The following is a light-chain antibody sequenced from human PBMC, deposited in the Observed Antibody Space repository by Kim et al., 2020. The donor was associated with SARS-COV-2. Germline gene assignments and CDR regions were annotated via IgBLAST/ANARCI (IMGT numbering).Light chain of an antibody. Sequence: LSAGERPTLCFRASQSVSSSYLAWYQQKPGQAPRLLIYGASSRATGIPDRFSGSGSGTDFTLTISRLEPEDFAVYYCQQYGSSMYTFGQGTKLEI. CDR3: QQYGSSMYT. CDR1: QSVSSSY. V-gene: IGKV3-20*01. CDR2: GAS. J-gene: IGKJ2*01.